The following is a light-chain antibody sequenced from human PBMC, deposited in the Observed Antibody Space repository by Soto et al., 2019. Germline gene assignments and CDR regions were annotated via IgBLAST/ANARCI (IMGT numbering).Light chain of an antibody. J-gene: IGKJ1*01. CDR3: QQYGSSPRT. Sequence: EIVLTQSPGTLSLSPGEGATLSCRASQSVNSTYLAWYQQKPGQAPRLLIYDASSRATGIPDRFSGSGSGTDFTLTISRLEPEDFAVYYCQQYGSSPRTFGQGTKVEIK. V-gene: IGKV3-20*01. CDR1: QSVNSTY. CDR2: DAS.